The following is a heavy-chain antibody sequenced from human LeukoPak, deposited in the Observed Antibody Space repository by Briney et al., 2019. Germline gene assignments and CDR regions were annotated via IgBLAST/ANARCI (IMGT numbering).Heavy chain of an antibody. CDR1: GYIFIAHY. V-gene: IGHV1-2*02. J-gene: IGHJ6*03. CDR2: ISPNSGGT. CDR3: ARDHSVATIGRGYDYYMDV. Sequence: ASVRVSCKASGYIFIAHYIHLVRQAPGQGLEWMGWISPNSGGTNYAQTFQGRVTMTRDTSMSTVYMELSSLRSDDTAVYYCARDHSVATIGRGYDYYMDVWGKGTTVTVSS. D-gene: IGHD5-12*01.